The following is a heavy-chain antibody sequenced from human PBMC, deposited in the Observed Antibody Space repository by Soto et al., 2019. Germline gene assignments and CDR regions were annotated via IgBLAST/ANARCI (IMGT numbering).Heavy chain of an antibody. V-gene: IGHV4-59*11. CDR3: ARMEGTRIYSFDY. Sequence: PSETLSLTCTVSSGSFSGPYWGWIRQPPGKGLVYIGYIHYSGITNYDPSLRSRVTMSIDMSKNQFSLSLTSVTAVYSAIYYCARMEGTRIYSFDYWGPGTLVTVSS. J-gene: IGHJ4*02. D-gene: IGHD2-15*01. CDR1: SGSFSGPY. CDR2: IHYSGIT.